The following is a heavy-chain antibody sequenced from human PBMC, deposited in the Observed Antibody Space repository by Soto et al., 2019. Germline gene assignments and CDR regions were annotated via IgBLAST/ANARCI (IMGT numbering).Heavy chain of an antibody. CDR3: AREPGPFFWSGYSYGMDV. D-gene: IGHD3-3*01. J-gene: IGHJ6*02. CDR1: GGSFSCYY. V-gene: IGHV4-34*01. CDR2: INHSGST. Sequence: LSLTCAVYGGSFSCYYWSWIRQPPGKGLEWIGEINHSGSTNYNPSLKSRVTISVDTSKNQFSLKLSSVTAADTAVYYCAREPGPFFWSGYSYGMDVWGQGTTVTVSS.